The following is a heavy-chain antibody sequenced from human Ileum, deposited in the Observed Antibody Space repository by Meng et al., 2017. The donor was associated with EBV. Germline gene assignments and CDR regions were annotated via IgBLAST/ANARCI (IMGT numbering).Heavy chain of an antibody. J-gene: IGHJ4*02. CDR3: ARDSGYTRSWSGDY. Sequence: RLQSGFGLKKPGASVKVSCKASGYTFTRNAINWGRQAPGKGLEWMGWISTNTGNPTYAQGFAGRFVFSLDTSVSTAYLQISGLKAEDTAIYYCARDSGYTRSWSGDYWGQGTLVTVSS. CDR1: GYTFTRNA. CDR2: ISTNTGNP. D-gene: IGHD6-13*01. V-gene: IGHV7-4-1*02.